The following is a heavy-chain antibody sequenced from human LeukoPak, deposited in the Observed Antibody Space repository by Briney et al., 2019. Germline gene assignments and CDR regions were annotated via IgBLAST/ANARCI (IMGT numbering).Heavy chain of an antibody. V-gene: IGHV1-69*13. CDR1: GGTFSSYA. CDR3: ARDRPGIAAAGNWFDP. D-gene: IGHD6-13*01. Sequence: VASVKLSCKASGGTFSSYAISWARQAPGQGLEWMGGIIPIFGTANYAQKFQGRVAITADESTSTAYMELSSLRSEDTAVYYCARDRPGIAAAGNWFDPRGQGTLVTVSS. CDR2: IIPIFGTA. J-gene: IGHJ5*02.